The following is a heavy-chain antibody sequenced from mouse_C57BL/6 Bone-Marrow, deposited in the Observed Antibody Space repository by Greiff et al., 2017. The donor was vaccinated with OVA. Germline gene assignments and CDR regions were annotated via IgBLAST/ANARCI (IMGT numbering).Heavy chain of an antibody. J-gene: IGHJ4*01. Sequence: QVQLQQSGPGLVAPSQSLSITCTVSGFSLTSYAISWVRQPPGKGLAWLGVIWTGGGTNYNSALNSRLSISKDNSKSQVCLKMNSLQTDDTARYYCARKKDSFYYAMDYWGQGTSVTVSA. CDR1: GFSLTSYA. D-gene: IGHD1-2*01. V-gene: IGHV2-9-1*01. CDR2: IWTGGGT. CDR3: ARKKDSFYYAMDY.